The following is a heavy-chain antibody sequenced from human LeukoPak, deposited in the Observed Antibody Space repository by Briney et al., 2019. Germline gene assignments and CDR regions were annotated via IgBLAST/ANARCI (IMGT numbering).Heavy chain of an antibody. V-gene: IGHV3-33*01. Sequence: GRSLRLSCAASGFTFSSYGMHWVRQAPGKGLEWVALIWYDGSNTYYADSVKGRFTISRDNSKNTLYLQMNSLRAEDTAVYYCASAYGSGSYSSPSLDYWGQGTLVTVSS. D-gene: IGHD3-10*01. CDR3: ASAYGSGSYSSPSLDY. CDR2: IWYDGSNT. J-gene: IGHJ4*02. CDR1: GFTFSSYG.